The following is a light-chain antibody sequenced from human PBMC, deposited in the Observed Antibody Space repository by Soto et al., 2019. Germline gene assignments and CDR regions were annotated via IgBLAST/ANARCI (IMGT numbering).Light chain of an antibody. CDR2: GAS. CDR1: QSVSSY. Sequence: EIVMTQSPVTLSVSPGERATLSCRPSQSVSSYLAWYQQKPGQAPRLLIYGASTRATGIPARFSGSGSGTEFTLTISSLQSEDFAVYYCQQYNNWPSITFGQGTRLEIK. V-gene: IGKV3-15*01. J-gene: IGKJ5*01. CDR3: QQYNNWPSIT.